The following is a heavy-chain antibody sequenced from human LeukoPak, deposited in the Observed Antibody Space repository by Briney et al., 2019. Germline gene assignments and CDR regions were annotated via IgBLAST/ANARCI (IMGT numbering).Heavy chain of an antibody. CDR1: GGTFSSYA. CDR3: AREVVPAAIEFGFDY. V-gene: IGHV1-69*04. Sequence: SAKVSCKASGGTFSSYAISWVRQAPGQGLEWMGRIIPIFGIANYAQKFQGRVTITADKSTSTAYMELSSLRSEDTAVYYCAREVVPAAIEFGFDYWGQGTLVTVSS. J-gene: IGHJ4*02. CDR2: IIPIFGIA. D-gene: IGHD2-2*02.